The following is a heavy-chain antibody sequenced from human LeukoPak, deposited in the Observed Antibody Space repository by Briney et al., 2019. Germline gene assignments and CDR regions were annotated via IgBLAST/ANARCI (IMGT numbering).Heavy chain of an antibody. CDR2: TYYRSKWYN. D-gene: IGHD1-26*01. V-gene: IGHV6-1*01. Sequence: SQTLSLTCAISGDSVSSNSAAWDWITQSPSRDLEWLVRTYYRSKWYNDYAEAVKSRITINPDTSKNQYSLQLNSVTPEDTAVYYCARGKRMGSYYPFDYWGQGTLVTVSS. CDR1: GDSVSSNSAA. CDR3: ARGKRMGSYYPFDY. J-gene: IGHJ4*02.